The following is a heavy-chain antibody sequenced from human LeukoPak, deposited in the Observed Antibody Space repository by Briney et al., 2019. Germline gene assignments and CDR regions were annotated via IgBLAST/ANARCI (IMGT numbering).Heavy chain of an antibody. CDR2: IFHSGSA. CDR3: ATSGGSGYFIY. D-gene: IGHD3-3*01. J-gene: IGHJ4*02. CDR1: GGSISIPSYY. V-gene: IGHV4-39*01. Sequence: SETLSLTCTVSGGSISIPSYYWGWIRQAPGKGLEWIGSIFHSGSAYYSPSLKSRVTISVDTSKNQFSLNLSSVTAADTALYYCATSGGSGYFIYWGQGTPVTVSS.